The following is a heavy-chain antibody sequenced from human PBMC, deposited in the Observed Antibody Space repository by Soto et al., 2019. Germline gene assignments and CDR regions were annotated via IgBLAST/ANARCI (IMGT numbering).Heavy chain of an antibody. CDR1: GFTVSSNY. D-gene: IGHD2-2*01. CDR2: IYSGGST. J-gene: IGHJ5*02. V-gene: IGHV3-53*01. Sequence: GGSLRLSCAASGFTVSSNYMSWVRQAPGKGLEWVSVIYSGGSTYYADSVKGRFTISRDNSKNTLYLQMNSLRAEDTAVYYCARALGYCSSTSCYAQWGWFDPWGQGTLVTVSS. CDR3: ARALGYCSSTSCYAQWGWFDP.